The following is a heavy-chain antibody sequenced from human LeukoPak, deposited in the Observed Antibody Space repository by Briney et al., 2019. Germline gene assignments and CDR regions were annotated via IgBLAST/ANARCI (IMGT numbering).Heavy chain of an antibody. D-gene: IGHD3-10*01. CDR3: ARRIRGSGMDV. J-gene: IGHJ6*02. Sequence: SETPSLTCTVSGGSISSYYWSWIRQPPGKGLEWIGYIYYSGSTNYNPSLKSRVTISVDTSKNQFSLKLSSVTAADTAVYYCARRIRGSGMDVWGQGTTVTVSS. CDR1: GGSISSYY. V-gene: IGHV4-59*08. CDR2: IYYSGST.